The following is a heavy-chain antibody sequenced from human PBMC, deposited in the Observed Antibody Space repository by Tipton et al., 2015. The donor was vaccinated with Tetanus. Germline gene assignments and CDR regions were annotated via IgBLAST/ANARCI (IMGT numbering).Heavy chain of an antibody. CDR2: INHSGNT. CDR1: GASFSDYY. V-gene: IGHV4-34*01. Sequence: TLSLTCAVYGASFSDYYWSWIRQAPGKGLEWIGEINHSGNTNHNPSLKSRVTLSVDTSKNQFSLKLNSVTAADTAMYYCARVACSSTSCYPHYFDYWGPGSLVTVSS. D-gene: IGHD2-2*01. J-gene: IGHJ4*02. CDR3: ARVACSSTSCYPHYFDY.